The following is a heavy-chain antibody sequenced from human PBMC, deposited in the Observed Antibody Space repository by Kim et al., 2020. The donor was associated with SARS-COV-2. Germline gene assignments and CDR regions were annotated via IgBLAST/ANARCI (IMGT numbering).Heavy chain of an antibody. Sequence: ASVKVSCKASGYTFTTHSMHWVRQAPGQRLEWMGWINVDKGDTKYSQKFQGRVTITRDTSASTVYMELSSLNSGDTALYYCARGARVDSTYSSLDHWGQGTLVTVSS. CDR2: INVDKGDT. J-gene: IGHJ1*01. D-gene: IGHD2-21*01. V-gene: IGHV1-3*01. CDR3: ARGARVDSTYSSLDH. CDR1: GYTFTTHS.